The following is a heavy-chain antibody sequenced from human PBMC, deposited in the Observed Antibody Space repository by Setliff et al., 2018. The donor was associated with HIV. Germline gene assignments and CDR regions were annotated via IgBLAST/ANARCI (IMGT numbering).Heavy chain of an antibody. Sequence: PGGSLRLSCAASGFTFGNYAMLWVRQAPGKGLEYVSSISFSGTDTFYADSVKGRFTISTDNSRNTLYLQMNSLRTEDTAVYYCAKDWGSRLSYSFYYMDVWGKGTTVTVSS. CDR3: AKDWGSRLSYSFYYMDV. D-gene: IGHD3-16*01. J-gene: IGHJ6*03. CDR2: ISFSGTDT. V-gene: IGHV3-23*01. CDR1: GFTFGNYA.